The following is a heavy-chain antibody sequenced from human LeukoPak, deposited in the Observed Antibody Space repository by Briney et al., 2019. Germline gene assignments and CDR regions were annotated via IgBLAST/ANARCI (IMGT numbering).Heavy chain of an antibody. Sequence: GESLKISCKGSGYSINNYWIGWVRQMPRKGLEWMGIIYPADSDIRYSPSFQGQVTISADKSISTAYLQWSSLKASDTAMYYCARQEYCSGGSCYTWFDPWGQGTLVTVSS. V-gene: IGHV5-51*01. D-gene: IGHD2-15*01. J-gene: IGHJ5*02. CDR1: GYSINNYW. CDR3: ARQEYCSGGSCYTWFDP. CDR2: IYPADSDI.